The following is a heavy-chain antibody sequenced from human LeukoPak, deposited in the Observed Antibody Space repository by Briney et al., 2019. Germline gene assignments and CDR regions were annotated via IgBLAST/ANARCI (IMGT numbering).Heavy chain of an antibody. CDR1: GFTFSSYS. V-gene: IGHV3-23*01. D-gene: IGHD3-22*01. J-gene: IGHJ4*02. CDR2: ISGSGGST. CDR3: AKDLLTTYYYDSSGY. Sequence: GGSLRLSCAASGFTFSSYSMNWVRQAPGKGLEWVSAISGSGGSTYYADSVKGRFTISRDNSKNTLYLQMNSLRAEDTAVYYCAKDLLTTYYYDSSGYWGQGTLVTVSS.